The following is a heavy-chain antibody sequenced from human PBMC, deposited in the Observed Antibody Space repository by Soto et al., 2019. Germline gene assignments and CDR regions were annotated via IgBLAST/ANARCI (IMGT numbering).Heavy chain of an antibody. V-gene: IGHV3-53*01. CDR1: GFTVSSNY. Sequence: GESLKISCAASGFTVSSNYMSWVRQAPGKGLEWVSVIYSGGSTYYADSVKGRFTISRDNSKNTLYLQMNSLRAEDTAVYYCARDSGYGMDVWGQGTTVTVSS. CDR3: ARDSGYGMDV. D-gene: IGHD3-10*01. CDR2: IYSGGST. J-gene: IGHJ6*02.